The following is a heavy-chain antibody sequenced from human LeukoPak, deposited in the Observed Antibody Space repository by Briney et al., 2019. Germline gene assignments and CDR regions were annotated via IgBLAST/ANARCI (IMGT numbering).Heavy chain of an antibody. CDR3: ARAHYRYCTSTSCLGDFDY. D-gene: IGHD2-2*01. J-gene: IGHJ4*02. V-gene: IGHV1-46*01. CDR1: GYTFAGNY. Sequence: ASVKVSCKASGYTFAGNYIHWVRQAPGQGLEWMGIINPSDTSTTYAQKFQGRVTMTRDTSTGTVYMELSSLRSEDTAVYYCARAHYRYCTSTSCLGDFDYWGQGTLVTVSS. CDR2: INPSDTST.